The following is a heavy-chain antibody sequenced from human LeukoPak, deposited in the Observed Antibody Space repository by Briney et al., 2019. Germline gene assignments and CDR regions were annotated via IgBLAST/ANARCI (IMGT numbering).Heavy chain of an antibody. CDR1: GFTFSSYA. CDR2: ISASGGST. V-gene: IGHV3-23*01. Sequence: GGSLRLSCAASGFTFSSYAMSWVRQAPGKGLEWVSIISASGGSTYYADCVKGRFTISRDKSRNYLQMNSLRGDDTAIYYCAKDVRVGEYYGSGSYFDYWGQGTLVTVSS. D-gene: IGHD3-10*01. J-gene: IGHJ4*02. CDR3: AKDVRVGEYYGSGSYFDY.